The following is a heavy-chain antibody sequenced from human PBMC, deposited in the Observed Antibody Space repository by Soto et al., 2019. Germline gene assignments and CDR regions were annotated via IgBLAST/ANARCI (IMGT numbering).Heavy chain of an antibody. D-gene: IGHD5-12*01. V-gene: IGHV1-46*01. CDR3: ARGGNGGNVGHWYFDS. Sequence: QVQLVQSGAEVKKPGASVEVSCKASGYTFTTYYIHWVRHAPGQGLEWLGVINPGGVSTKYAQQFTERVTMTSDTTTSTVYMHLSSQTSADTTVYFCARGGNGGNVGHWYFDSWGPRTQVTVSP. CDR2: INPGGVST. J-gene: IGHJ2*01. CDR1: GYTFTTYY.